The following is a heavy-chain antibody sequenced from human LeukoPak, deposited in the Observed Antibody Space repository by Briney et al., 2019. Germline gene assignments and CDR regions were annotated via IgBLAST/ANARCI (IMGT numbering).Heavy chain of an antibody. CDR3: ARFGLRSTHFDY. CDR2: IYYRGNT. J-gene: IGHJ4*02. V-gene: IGHV4-59*01. CDR1: GGSMNSYW. D-gene: IGHD5-12*01. Sequence: SETLSLTCTVSGGSMNSYWWNWIRQPPGKGLEWIGYIYYRGNTNYNPSLKSRVSISVDTSKNHFSLKLSSVTAADTAVYYCARFGLRSTHFDYWGQGTLVTVSS.